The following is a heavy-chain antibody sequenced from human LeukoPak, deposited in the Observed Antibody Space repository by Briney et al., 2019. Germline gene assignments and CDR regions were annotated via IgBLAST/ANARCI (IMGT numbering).Heavy chain of an antibody. V-gene: IGHV4-30-2*01. Sequence: SQTLSLTCIVPGSSISSGGYYWSCIRQPPGKGLECIGYIYHSGSTYYNPSLKSRVTISVDTSKNPFSLKLSSVTAADTAVYYCARSTVGATPLGAFDIWGQGTMVTVSS. D-gene: IGHD1-26*01. CDR2: IYHSGST. J-gene: IGHJ3*02. CDR3: ARSTVGATPLGAFDI. CDR1: GSSISSGGYY.